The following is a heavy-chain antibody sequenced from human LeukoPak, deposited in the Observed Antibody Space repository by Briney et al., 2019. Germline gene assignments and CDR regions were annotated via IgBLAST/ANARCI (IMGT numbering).Heavy chain of an antibody. J-gene: IGHJ4*02. CDR2: IKPDGGET. Sequence: GGSLRLSCAASGFTFSPYWMSWVRQGPGKGLEWVANIKPDGGETHYVDSVKGRFTISRDNAKNSLYLQMNSLRAEDTAVYYCARASSSSEYQLLADYWGQGTLVTVSS. CDR3: ARASSSSEYQLLADY. D-gene: IGHD2-2*01. CDR1: GFTFSPYW. V-gene: IGHV3-7*01.